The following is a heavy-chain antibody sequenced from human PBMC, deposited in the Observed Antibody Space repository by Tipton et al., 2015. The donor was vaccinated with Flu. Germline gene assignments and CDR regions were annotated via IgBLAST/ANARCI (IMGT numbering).Heavy chain of an antibody. V-gene: IGHV3-9*01. CDR1: GFTFDDYA. D-gene: IGHD3-10*01. J-gene: IGHJ4*02. CDR2: ISWNSGSI. Sequence: CAASGFTFDDYAMHWVRQAPGKGLEWVSGISWNSGSIGYADSVKGRFTISRDNAKNSLYLQMNSLRAEDTALYYCAKDISSTYGSGSSFDYWGQGTLVTVSS. CDR3: AKDISSTYGSGSSFDY.